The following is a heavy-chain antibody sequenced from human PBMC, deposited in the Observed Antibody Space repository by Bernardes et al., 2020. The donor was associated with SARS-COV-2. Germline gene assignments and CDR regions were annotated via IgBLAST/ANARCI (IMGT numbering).Heavy chain of an antibody. CDR3: ARGSGPPSREIFGVVIIREPDWFDP. V-gene: IGHV1-2*02. CDR2: INPNSGGT. J-gene: IGHJ5*02. Sequence: ASVKVSCKASGYTFTGYYMHWVRQAPGQGLEWMGWINPNSGGTNYAQKFQGRVTMTRDTSISTAYMELSRLRSDDTAVYYCARGSGPPSREIFGVVIIREPDWFDPWGQGTLVTVSS. D-gene: IGHD3-3*01. CDR1: GYTFTGYY.